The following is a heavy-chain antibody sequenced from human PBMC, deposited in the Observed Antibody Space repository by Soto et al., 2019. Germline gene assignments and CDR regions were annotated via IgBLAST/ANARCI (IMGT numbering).Heavy chain of an antibody. Sequence: QVQLVQSGAEVKKPGSSVNVSCKASGGTFSSYAISWVRQAPGQGLEWMGGIIPIFGTANYAQKFQGRVTITADESTSTVYMELSSLRSEDTAVYYCARGNDDGGYYYYGMDVWGQGTTVTVSS. CDR3: ARGNDDGGYYYYGMDV. CDR1: GGTFSSYA. CDR2: IIPIFGTA. V-gene: IGHV1-69*01. J-gene: IGHJ6*02. D-gene: IGHD1-1*01.